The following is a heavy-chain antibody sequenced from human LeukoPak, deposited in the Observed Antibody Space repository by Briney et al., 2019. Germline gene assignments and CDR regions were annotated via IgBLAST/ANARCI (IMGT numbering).Heavy chain of an antibody. J-gene: IGHJ3*01. Sequence: ASVKVSCKASGYSFTDYYIHWVRHAPGQGLEWMGWIYPNSGVTNYAQSFQGRVTVTRDTSISAAYMDLSSLTSDDTAVYFCVRDVRAGRNDAFDVWGQGTMVTVSS. CDR1: GYSFTDYY. V-gene: IGHV1-2*02. D-gene: IGHD1-14*01. CDR2: IYPNSGVT. CDR3: VRDVRAGRNDAFDV.